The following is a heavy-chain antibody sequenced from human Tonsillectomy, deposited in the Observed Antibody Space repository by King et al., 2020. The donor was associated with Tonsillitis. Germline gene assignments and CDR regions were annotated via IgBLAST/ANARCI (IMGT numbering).Heavy chain of an antibody. J-gene: IGHJ6*02. V-gene: IGHV3-7*03. CDR3: ARGPPVYYNYTMDV. CDR1: GFTFSSYW. Sequence: VQLVESGGGLVQPGGSLRLSCAASGFTFSSYWMSWVRQAPGKGLEWVANIKQDGSEKYYVDSVKGRLTISRDNAKNSLYLQMNSLRAEDTAVYYCARGPPVYYNYTMDVWGQGTTVTVSS. CDR2: IKQDGSEK.